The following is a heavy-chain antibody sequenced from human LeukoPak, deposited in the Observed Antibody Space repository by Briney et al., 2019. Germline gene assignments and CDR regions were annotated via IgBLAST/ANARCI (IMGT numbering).Heavy chain of an antibody. V-gene: IGHV3-48*03. J-gene: IGHJ6*04. CDR3: ARPSVAGTYAYYYGMDV. D-gene: IGHD6-19*01. CDR2: ISSSGSTT. Sequence: GGSLRLSCAASGFTFSRYEMNWVSQAAGKGLEWVSYISSSGSTTYYADSVKGRFTISRDNAKNSLYLQMNSLRAEDTAVYYCARPSVAGTYAYYYGMDVWGKGTTVTVTS. CDR1: GFTFSRYE.